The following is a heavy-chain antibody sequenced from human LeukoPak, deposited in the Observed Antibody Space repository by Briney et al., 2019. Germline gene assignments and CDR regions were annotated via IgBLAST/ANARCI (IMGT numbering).Heavy chain of an antibody. V-gene: IGHV4-59*01. CDR2: IYYSGST. J-gene: IGHJ4*02. CDR3: ARSRWLQYDFDY. Sequence: SETLSLTCAVYGGSFSGYYWSWIRQPPGKGLEWIGYIYYSGSTNYNPSLKSRVTISVDTSKNQFSLKLSSVTAADTAVYYCARSRWLQYDFDYWGQGTLVTVSS. CDR1: GGSFSGYY. D-gene: IGHD5-24*01.